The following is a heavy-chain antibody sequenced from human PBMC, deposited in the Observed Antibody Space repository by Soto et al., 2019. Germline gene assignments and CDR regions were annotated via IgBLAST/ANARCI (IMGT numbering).Heavy chain of an antibody. J-gene: IGHJ6*02. CDR2: IYYSGST. CDR1: GGSISSSSYY. D-gene: IGHD5-18*01. V-gene: IGHV4-39*01. Sequence: SETLSLTCTVSGGSISSSSYYWGWIRQPPGKGLEWIGSIYYSGSTYYNPSLKSRVTISVDTSKNQFSLKLSSVTAADTAVYYCASLCVDTAMVYEYYGMDVWGQGHKVTVYS. CDR3: ASLCVDTAMVYEYYGMDV.